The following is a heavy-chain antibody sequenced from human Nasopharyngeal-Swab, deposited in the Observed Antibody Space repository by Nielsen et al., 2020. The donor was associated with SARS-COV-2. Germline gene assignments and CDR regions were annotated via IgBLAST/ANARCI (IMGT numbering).Heavy chain of an antibody. J-gene: IGHJ6*02. Sequence: SVKASCKASGGTFSSYAISWVRQAPGQGLEWMGGIIPIFGTANYAQKFQGRVTITADESTSTAYMELSSLRSEDTAVYYCARIMVRGVIISGYYYGMDVWGQGTTVTVSS. D-gene: IGHD3-10*01. V-gene: IGHV1-69*13. CDR3: ARIMVRGVIISGYYYGMDV. CDR1: GGTFSSYA. CDR2: IIPIFGTA.